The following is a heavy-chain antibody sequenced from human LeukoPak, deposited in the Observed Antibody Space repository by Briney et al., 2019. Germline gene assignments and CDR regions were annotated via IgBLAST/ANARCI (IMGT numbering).Heavy chain of an antibody. V-gene: IGHV3-48*03. CDR1: GFTFNAYE. CDR3: ARGGWNYVFNY. J-gene: IGHJ4*02. Sequence: GGSLRLSCAASGFTFNAYEMNWVRQAPGKGLEWVSYITSSGSTIYYADYVKGRFTISRDNGKNSLYLQMNSLRAEDTAVYYCARGGWNYVFNYWGQGTLVTVSS. D-gene: IGHD1-7*01. CDR2: ITSSGSTI.